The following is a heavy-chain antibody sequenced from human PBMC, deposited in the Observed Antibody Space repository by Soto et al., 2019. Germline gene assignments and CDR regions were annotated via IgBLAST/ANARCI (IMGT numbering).Heavy chain of an antibody. J-gene: IGHJ6*02. V-gene: IGHV4-59*01. CDR1: GGSITSYH. D-gene: IGHD6-19*01. Sequence: SDTLSLTCVVSGGSITSYHWSWIRQFPGKGLEWIAYTAYTGNTNYNPSLKSRVTISMDTSKNQLSLKLTSMTAADTAVYYCARVVGYSSGWYVGYYYYGMDVWGQGTTVTVSS. CDR3: ARVVGYSSGWYVGYYYYGMDV. CDR2: TAYTGNT.